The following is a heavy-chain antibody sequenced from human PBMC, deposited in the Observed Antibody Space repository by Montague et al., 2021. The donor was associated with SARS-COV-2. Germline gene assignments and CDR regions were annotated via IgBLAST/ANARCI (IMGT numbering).Heavy chain of an antibody. CDR3: ARDSRIVGATGGMDV. V-gene: IGHV3-7*03. CDR1: GFTFSSYW. J-gene: IGHJ6*02. Sequence: SLRLSCPASGFTFSSYWMSWVRQTPGKGLEWVANIKPDGGEKHYXDSXKGRFTISRDNAKNSLNLQMDSLRAEDTALYYCARDSRIVGATGGMDVWGQGTTVIVSS. D-gene: IGHD1-26*01. CDR2: IKPDGGEK.